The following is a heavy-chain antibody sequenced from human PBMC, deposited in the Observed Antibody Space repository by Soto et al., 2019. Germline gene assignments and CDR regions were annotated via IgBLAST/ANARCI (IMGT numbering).Heavy chain of an antibody. CDR1: GYSFTSYG. CDR2: ISAYNGNT. V-gene: IGHV1-18*01. D-gene: IGHD3-22*01. Sequence: GESLKISCKGSGYSFTSYGISWVRQAPGQGLEWMGWISAYNGNTNYAQKLQGRVTMTTDTSTSTAYMELRSLRSDDTAVYYCAREHKDYYDSSGYFIDYWGQGTLVTVSS. CDR3: AREHKDYYDSSGYFIDY. J-gene: IGHJ4*02.